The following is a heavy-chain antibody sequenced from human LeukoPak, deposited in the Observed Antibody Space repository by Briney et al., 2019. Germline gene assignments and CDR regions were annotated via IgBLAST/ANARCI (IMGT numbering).Heavy chain of an antibody. J-gene: IGHJ4*02. CDR1: GFTFSSYW. Sequence: RGSLRLSCAASGFTFSSYWMSWVRQAPGKGLEWVGRIKSKTDGGTTDYAAPVKGRFTISRDDSKNTLYLQMNSLKTEDTAVYYCTTESLYSSGWLGDYWGQGTLVTVSS. D-gene: IGHD6-19*01. V-gene: IGHV3-15*01. CDR2: IKSKTDGGTT. CDR3: TTESLYSSGWLGDY.